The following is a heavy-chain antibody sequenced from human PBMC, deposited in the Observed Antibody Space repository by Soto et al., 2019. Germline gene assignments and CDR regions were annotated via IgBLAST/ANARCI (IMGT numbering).Heavy chain of an antibody. Sequence: SETLSLTCTVSGGSICSYYWSWIRQPAGKGLEWIGRMYTSGSTNYNPSLKSRVTTSVDTSKNQFSLKLTSVTAADTAVYYCARAGGCEVQGSNWFDPWGQGTLVTVSS. CDR1: GGSICSYY. CDR3: ARAGGCEVQGSNWFDP. D-gene: IGHD1-1*01. J-gene: IGHJ5*02. V-gene: IGHV4-4*07. CDR2: MYTSGST.